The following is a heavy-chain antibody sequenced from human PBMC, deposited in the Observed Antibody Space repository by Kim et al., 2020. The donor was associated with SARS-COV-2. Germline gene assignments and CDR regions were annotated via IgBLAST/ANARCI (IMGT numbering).Heavy chain of an antibody. J-gene: IGHJ4*02. Sequence: ASVKVSCKASGYVFTNFYIHWLRQAPGQGLEWMGLINPGTGYAHYAQKFKGRVALTRDMSASTVDMDLSSLRSDDTAIYYCAKNRPEYFYETSGHYFDSWGQGTLVTVSS. CDR3: AKNRPEYFYETSGHYFDS. V-gene: IGHV1-46*01. CDR1: GYVFTNFY. D-gene: IGHD3-22*01. CDR2: INPGTGYA.